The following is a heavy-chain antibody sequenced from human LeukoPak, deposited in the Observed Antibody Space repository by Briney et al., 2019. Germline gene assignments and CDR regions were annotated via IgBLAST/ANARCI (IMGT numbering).Heavy chain of an antibody. Sequence: PGGSLRLSCAASGFTFSSYSMNWVRQVPGKGLEWVSSISSSSSYIYYADSVKGRFTIPRDNAKNSLYLQMNSLRAEDTAVYYCARDWGDPGIAVLGDYWGQGTLVTVSS. CDR2: ISSSSSYI. CDR1: GFTFSSYS. CDR3: ARDWGDPGIAVLGDY. D-gene: IGHD6-19*01. J-gene: IGHJ4*02. V-gene: IGHV3-21*01.